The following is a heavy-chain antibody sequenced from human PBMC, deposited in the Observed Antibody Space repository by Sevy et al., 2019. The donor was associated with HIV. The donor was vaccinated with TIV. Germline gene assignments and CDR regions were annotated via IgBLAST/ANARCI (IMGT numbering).Heavy chain of an antibody. CDR3: VSHYDTSGYYFDY. J-gene: IGHJ4*02. D-gene: IGHD3-22*01. Sequence: SETLSLTCSVSAGFLTSEAYYWSWIRQHPGKGLEWIGYIYHSGTTYYNPSLKSRVTMSIDTSKEYFSLNLSSVTAADTAVYYCVSHYDTSGYYFDYWGQGTLVTVSS. V-gene: IGHV4-31*03. CDR2: IYHSGTT. CDR1: AGFLTSEAYY.